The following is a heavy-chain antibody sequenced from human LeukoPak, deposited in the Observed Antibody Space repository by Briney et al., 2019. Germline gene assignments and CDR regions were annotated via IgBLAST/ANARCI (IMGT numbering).Heavy chain of an antibody. CDR3: ARGPWYGSGSYYNWFDP. CDR1: GYTFTSYA. J-gene: IGHJ5*02. D-gene: IGHD3-10*01. Sequence: ASVKVSCKASGYTFTSYAMHWVRQAPGQRLEWMGWINAGNDNTKYSQEFQGRVTITRDTSASTASMELSSLRSEDMAVYYCARGPWYGSGSYYNWFDPWGQGTLVTVSS. V-gene: IGHV1-3*03. CDR2: INAGNDNT.